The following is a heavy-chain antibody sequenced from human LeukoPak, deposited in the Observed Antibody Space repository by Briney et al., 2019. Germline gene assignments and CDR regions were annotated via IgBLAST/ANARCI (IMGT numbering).Heavy chain of an antibody. Sequence: SETLSLTCAVSGGSISSGGYSWSWIRQPPGKGLEWIGYIYHSVSTYYNPSLKSLVTISVDRSKNQFSLKLSSVTAADTAVYYCARLYYYDSSGYYMDYWGQGTLVTVSS. CDR2: IYHSVST. D-gene: IGHD3-22*01. V-gene: IGHV4-30-2*01. CDR1: GGSISSGGYS. J-gene: IGHJ4*02. CDR3: ARLYYYDSSGYYMDY.